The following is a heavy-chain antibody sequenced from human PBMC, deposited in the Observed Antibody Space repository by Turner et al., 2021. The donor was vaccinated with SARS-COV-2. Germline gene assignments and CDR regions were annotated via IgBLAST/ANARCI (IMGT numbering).Heavy chain of an antibody. Sequence: QVQLQESGPGLVTSSATLSLTCSVSGGFISTYYWSWIRLPPGKGLAWIGYIHHTEGTNYNPSLGSRVTMSVHTSKNQFSLNLSPVTAADTAIYFCARGPSRIAEAGTAIDPWGQGTLVTVFS. CDR2: IHHTEGT. D-gene: IGHD6-19*01. J-gene: IGHJ5*02. CDR3: ARGPSRIAEAGTAIDP. V-gene: IGHV4-59*01. CDR1: GGFISTYY.